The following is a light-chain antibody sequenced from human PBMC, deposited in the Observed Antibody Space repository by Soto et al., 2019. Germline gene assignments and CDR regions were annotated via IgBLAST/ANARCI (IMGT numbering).Light chain of an antibody. Sequence: EIVLTQSPGTLSLSPGERATLSCRASQSVSSNNLAWYQQRPVQAPRVVIYGASTRATGIPERFSGSGSGTDFTLTISRLEPEDFAVYYCQQYGRSPFTFGPGTNVDIK. J-gene: IGKJ3*01. V-gene: IGKV3-20*01. CDR3: QQYGRSPFT. CDR2: GAS. CDR1: QSVSSNN.